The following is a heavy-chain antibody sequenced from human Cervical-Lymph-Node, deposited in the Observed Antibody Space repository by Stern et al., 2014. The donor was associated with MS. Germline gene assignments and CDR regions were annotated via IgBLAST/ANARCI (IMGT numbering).Heavy chain of an antibody. D-gene: IGHD3-22*01. J-gene: IGHJ4*02. CDR3: AADSTYYDSSGSWFDY. Sequence: QLVQSGAEVKKPGTSVKVSCKASGFTFTSSAVQCVRQARGQRLAWIGWIVVGSGNTNYAQKFQARVPITRGLYTSTAYTELSSLRSEDTAVYYCAADSTYYDSSGSWFDYWGQGTLGTVSS. CDR1: GFTFTSSA. CDR2: IVVGSGNT. V-gene: IGHV1-58*01.